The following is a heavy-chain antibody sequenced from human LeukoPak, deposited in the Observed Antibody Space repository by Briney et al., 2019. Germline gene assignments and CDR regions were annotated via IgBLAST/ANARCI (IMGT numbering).Heavy chain of an antibody. Sequence: GGSLRLSCVGSGFTFSSYAMSWVRQAPGKGLEWVSAISGSGGSTYYADSVKGRFTISRDNSKNTLYLQMNSLRAEDTAVYYCAKSPLWIQLGDYWGQGTLVTVSS. D-gene: IGHD5-18*01. J-gene: IGHJ4*02. CDR1: GFTFSSYA. V-gene: IGHV3-23*01. CDR2: ISGSGGST. CDR3: AKSPLWIQLGDY.